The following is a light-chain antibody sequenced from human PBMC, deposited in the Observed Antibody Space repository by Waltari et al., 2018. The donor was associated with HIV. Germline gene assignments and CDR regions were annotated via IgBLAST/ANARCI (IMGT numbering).Light chain of an antibody. J-gene: IGLJ2*01. V-gene: IGLV3-1*01. CDR1: ESGRIY. Sequence: SYDLTQPTSASVSLGQTASITCSGDESGRIYVCWYQQRPGQSPVMVIFQDSERPSGIPERFSGSNSGNTATLTISGTQAMDEAAYYCQTWDINTAVFGGGTKLTVL. CDR3: QTWDINTAV. CDR2: QDS.